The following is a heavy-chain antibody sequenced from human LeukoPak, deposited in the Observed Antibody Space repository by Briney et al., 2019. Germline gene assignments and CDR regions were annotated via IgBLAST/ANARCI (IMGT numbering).Heavy chain of an antibody. V-gene: IGHV1-18*01. CDR1: GYTFTSYG. CDR2: ISGNNGNT. CDR3: ARDRSGSYLLSD. D-gene: IGHD1-26*01. J-gene: IGHJ4*02. Sequence: ASVKVPCKASGYTFTSYGISWVRQAPGQGLEWMGWISGNNGNTNYEQKLQGRVTMTTDTSTSTAYMELRSLRSDDTAVYYCARDRSGSYLLSDWGQGTLVTVSS.